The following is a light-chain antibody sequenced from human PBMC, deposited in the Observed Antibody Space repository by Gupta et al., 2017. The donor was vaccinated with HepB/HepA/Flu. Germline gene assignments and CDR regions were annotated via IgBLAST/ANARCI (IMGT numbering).Light chain of an antibody. CDR3: QQLKSYPLT. CDR1: KGIGSS. Sequence: DIHLTQSPSFLSASVGDRGTITCRGSKGIGSSLGWYQQKPGRAPKFLIYAASTLQSGVPSRFSGSGSGTEFTLTISSLQPEDFATYYCQQLKSYPLTFGGGTNVEIK. V-gene: IGKV1-9*01. J-gene: IGKJ4*01. CDR2: AAS.